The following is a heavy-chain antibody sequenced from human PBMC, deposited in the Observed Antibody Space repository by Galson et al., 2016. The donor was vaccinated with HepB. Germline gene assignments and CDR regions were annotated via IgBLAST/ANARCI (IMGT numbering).Heavy chain of an antibody. CDR3: LSGWYFDT. V-gene: IGHV3-30-3*01. J-gene: IGHJ4*02. CDR1: GFTFSTYA. D-gene: IGHD6-25*01. CDR2: ISYDGNKK. Sequence: SLRLSCAASGFTFSTYAMHWVRQAPGKGLEWVAVISYDGNKKYYAASVNGRFTIARDNSENTLYLQMHSLRAEDTAVYYCLSGWYFDTWGQGTQVTVSS.